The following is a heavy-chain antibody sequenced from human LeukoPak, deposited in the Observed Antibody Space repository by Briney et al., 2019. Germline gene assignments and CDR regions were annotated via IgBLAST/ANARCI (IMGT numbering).Heavy chain of an antibody. J-gene: IGHJ4*02. V-gene: IGHV3-21*01. D-gene: IGHD5-12*01. CDR2: INGDGRYI. Sequence: GGSLRLSCAASGFTSSTYTMNWVRQAPGKGLEWVSSINGDGRYIYYADSMKGRFTISRDNAKNSLYLQMNSLRAEDTAMYYCVRVWGHSGYDYFPFDYRGQGTLVTVSS. CDR1: GFTSSTYT. CDR3: VRVWGHSGYDYFPFDY.